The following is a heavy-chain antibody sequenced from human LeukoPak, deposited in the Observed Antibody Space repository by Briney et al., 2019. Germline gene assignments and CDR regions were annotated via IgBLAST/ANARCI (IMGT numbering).Heavy chain of an antibody. V-gene: IGHV3-9*01. CDR2: ISWNSGSI. CDR3: AKVPRITGTFLPFDY. CDR1: GFTFDDYA. J-gene: IGHJ4*02. D-gene: IGHD1-7*01. Sequence: PGRSLRLSCAASGFTFDDYAMHWVRQAPGKGLEWVSGISWNSGSIGYADSVKGRFTISRDNSKNTLYLQMNSLRAEVTAVYYCAKVPRITGTFLPFDYWGQGTLVTVSS.